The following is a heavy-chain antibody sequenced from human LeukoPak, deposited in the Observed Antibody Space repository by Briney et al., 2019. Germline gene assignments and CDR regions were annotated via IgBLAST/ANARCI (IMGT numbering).Heavy chain of an antibody. J-gene: IGHJ4*02. CDR2: ISAYNGNT. CDR1: GYTFTSYG. D-gene: IGHD6-13*01. Sequence: ASVKVSCKASGYTFTSYGISWVRQAPGQGLERMGWISAYNGNTNYAQKLQGRVTMTTDTSTSTAYMELRSLRSDDTAVYYCARDPPPGIAAAETFDYWGQGTLVTVSS. CDR3: ARDPPPGIAAAETFDY. V-gene: IGHV1-18*04.